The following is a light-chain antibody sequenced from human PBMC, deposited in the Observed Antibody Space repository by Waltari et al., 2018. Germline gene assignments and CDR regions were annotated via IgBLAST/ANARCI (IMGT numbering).Light chain of an antibody. CDR1: SSNFGAGYD. Sequence: QSVLTQPPSVSGAPGQRVTIPCTGTSSNFGAGYDVHGYQYLPGRAPKLLIKENRNRPSGVPDRFSGSKSGTVASLAITGLQPEDEADYYCQSFDTGLGGSVFGTGTKVSVL. CDR2: ENR. CDR3: QSFDTGLGGSV. J-gene: IGLJ1*01. V-gene: IGLV1-40*01.